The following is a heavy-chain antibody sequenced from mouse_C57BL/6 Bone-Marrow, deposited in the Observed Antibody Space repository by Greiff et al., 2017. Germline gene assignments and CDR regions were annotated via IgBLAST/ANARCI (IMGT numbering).Heavy chain of an antibody. J-gene: IGHJ2*01. Sequence: VQLQQPGAELVMPGASVKLSCKASGYTFTSYWMHWVKQRPGQGLEWIGEIDPSDSYTNYNQKFKGKSTLTVDKSSSTAYMQLSSLTSEGSAVYYCARRGTPYYFDYWGQGTTLTVSS. CDR2: IDPSDSYT. CDR3: ARRGTPYYFDY. CDR1: GYTFTSYW. D-gene: IGHD2-14*01. V-gene: IGHV1-69*01.